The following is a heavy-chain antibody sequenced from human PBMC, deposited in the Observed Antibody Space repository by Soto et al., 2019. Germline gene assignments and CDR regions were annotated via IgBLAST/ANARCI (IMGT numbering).Heavy chain of an antibody. CDR2: IYYSGST. CDR3: ARSVFP. J-gene: IGHJ5*02. V-gene: IGHV4-31*03. Sequence: QVQLQESGPGLVKPSQTLSLTCTVSGGSISSGGYYWNWIRQHPGKGLEWIGYIYYSGSTYYNPCLTSRVSMSVDTSKNQSSLKLSSVTAADTAVYSRARSVFPWGQGTLVTVSS. CDR1: GGSISSGGYY.